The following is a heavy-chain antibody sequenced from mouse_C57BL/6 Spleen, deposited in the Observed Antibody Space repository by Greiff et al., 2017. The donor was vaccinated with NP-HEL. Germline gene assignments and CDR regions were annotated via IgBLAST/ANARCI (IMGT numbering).Heavy chain of an antibody. V-gene: IGHV5-17*01. D-gene: IGHD1-1*01. CDR1: GFTFSDYG. Sequence: EVQLVESGGGLVKPGGSLKLSCAASGFTFSDYGMHWVRQAPEKGLEWVAYISSGSSTIYYADTVKGRFTISRDNAKNTLFLQMTSLRSEDTAMYYCARDGDGSSYFYAMDYWGQGTSVTVSS. J-gene: IGHJ4*01. CDR2: ISSGSSTI. CDR3: ARDGDGSSYFYAMDY.